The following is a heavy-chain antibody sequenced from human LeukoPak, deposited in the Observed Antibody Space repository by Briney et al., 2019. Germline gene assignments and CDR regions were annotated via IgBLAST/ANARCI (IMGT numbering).Heavy chain of an antibody. D-gene: IGHD7-27*01. CDR2: IYYSGST. CDR3: ARARTGEWGLLYAFDI. V-gene: IGHV4-59*08. CDR1: GGSISSYY. J-gene: IGHJ3*02. Sequence: SKTLSLTCTVSGGSISSYYWSWIRQPPGRGLEWIGYIYYSGSTNYNPSLKSRVTISVDTSKNQFSLKLSSVTAADTAVYYCARARTGEWGLLYAFDIWGQGTMVTVSS.